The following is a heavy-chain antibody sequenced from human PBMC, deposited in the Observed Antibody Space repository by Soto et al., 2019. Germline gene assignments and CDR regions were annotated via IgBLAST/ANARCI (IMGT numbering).Heavy chain of an antibody. Sequence: SETLSLTCTVSGGSISSYYWSWIRQPPGKGLEWIGYIYYSGSTNYNPSLKSRVTISVDTSKNQFSLKLSSVTAADTAVYYCASYKYSSGWQNWFDPWGQGTLVTVAS. CDR1: GGSISSYY. V-gene: IGHV4-59*01. CDR2: IYYSGST. D-gene: IGHD6-19*01. J-gene: IGHJ5*02. CDR3: ASYKYSSGWQNWFDP.